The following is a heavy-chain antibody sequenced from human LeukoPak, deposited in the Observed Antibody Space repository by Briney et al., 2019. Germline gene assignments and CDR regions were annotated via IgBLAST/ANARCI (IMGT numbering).Heavy chain of an antibody. CDR2: IKPDGSEK. CDR1: GFTFSTYW. Sequence: GGSLRLSCAASGFTFSTYWMSWVRLAPGKGLEWLANIKPDGSEKSYVDSVKGRFTISRDNAKNSLYLQMNSLRAEDTAVYYCARSGLVDAFDIWGQGTLVTVSS. J-gene: IGHJ3*02. CDR3: ARSGLVDAFDI. V-gene: IGHV3-7*01. D-gene: IGHD2-21*01.